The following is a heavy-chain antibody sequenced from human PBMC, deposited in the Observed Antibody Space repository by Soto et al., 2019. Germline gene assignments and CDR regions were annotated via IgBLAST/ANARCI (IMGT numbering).Heavy chain of an antibody. CDR2: IYHSGST. Sequence: PSETLSLTCTVSGGSISSSSYYWGWIRQPPGKGLEWIGSIYHSGSTNYNPSLKSRVTISVDKSKNQFSLKLSSVTAADTAVYYCARESVAVALPDYWGQGTLVTVSS. V-gene: IGHV4-39*07. D-gene: IGHD6-19*01. J-gene: IGHJ4*02. CDR3: ARESVAVALPDY. CDR1: GGSISSSSYY.